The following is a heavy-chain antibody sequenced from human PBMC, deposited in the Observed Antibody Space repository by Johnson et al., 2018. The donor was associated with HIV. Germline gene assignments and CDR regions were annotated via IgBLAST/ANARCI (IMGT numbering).Heavy chain of an antibody. Sequence: EVQLVESGGGLVKPGGSLRLSCVGSGFSFSDHFMDWVRQAPGKGLEWVGRIRNKPSSYSTEYAASVQGRFTVSRDDSKNSVYLQMSSLKTEDTAVYYCAKDFGYPRPRDAFDIWGQGTMVTVSS. V-gene: IGHV3-72*01. CDR2: IRNKPSSYST. D-gene: IGHD5-12*01. CDR1: GFSFSDHF. CDR3: AKDFGYPRPRDAFDI. J-gene: IGHJ3*02.